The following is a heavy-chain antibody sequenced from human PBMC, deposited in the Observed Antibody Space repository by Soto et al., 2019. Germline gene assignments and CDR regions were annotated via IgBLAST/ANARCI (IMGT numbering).Heavy chain of an antibody. D-gene: IGHD1-26*01. V-gene: IGHV4-31*03. CDR3: ASDRVGVGRSRRASDI. CDR2: IYYSGST. CDR1: GGSISSGGYY. Sequence: SETLSLTCTVSGGSISSGGYYWSWIRQHPGKGLEWIGYIYYSGSTYYNPSLKSRVTISVDTSKNQFSLKLSSVTAADTAVYYCASDRVGVGRSRRASDIWGQAKMVTVSS. J-gene: IGHJ3*02.